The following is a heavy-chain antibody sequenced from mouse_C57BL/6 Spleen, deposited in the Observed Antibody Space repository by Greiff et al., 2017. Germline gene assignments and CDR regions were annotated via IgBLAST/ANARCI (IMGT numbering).Heavy chain of an antibody. J-gene: IGHJ1*03. Sequence: VQLQQPGAELVKPGASVKLSCKASGYTFTSYWMHWVKQRPGRGLEGIGRIDTNSGGTKYNEKFKSKATLTVDKPASTAYMQLSSLTSDDSAVYYCARDSWYFDVWGTGTTVTVSS. CDR3: ARDSWYFDV. V-gene: IGHV1-72*01. CDR1: GYTFTSYW. CDR2: IDTNSGGT.